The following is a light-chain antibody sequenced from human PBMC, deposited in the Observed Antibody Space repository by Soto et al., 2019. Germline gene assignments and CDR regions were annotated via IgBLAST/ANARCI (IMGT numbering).Light chain of an antibody. CDR2: DAS. CDR3: QKYNSYSRT. J-gene: IGKJ1*01. Sequence: DIQMTQSPSTLSASVGDRVTITCRASQSISSWLAWYQPKPGKAPKLLIYDASSSESRAPSRCCGSGAATEFTLTNSSLQPDDFVAYYCQKYNSYSRTFGQGTKVDIK. V-gene: IGKV1-5*01. CDR1: QSISSW.